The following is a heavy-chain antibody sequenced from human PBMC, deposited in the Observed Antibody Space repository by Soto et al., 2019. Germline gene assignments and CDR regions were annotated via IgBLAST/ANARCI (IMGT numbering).Heavy chain of an antibody. CDR1: VFTFRSFT. CDR3: TRDASRDSSARGWFDP. D-gene: IGHD6-13*01. V-gene: IGHV3-21*01. J-gene: IGHJ5*02. CDR2: ISSNSAYI. Sequence: LRLSFAASVFTFRSFTMNWVRQAPGNGLEWVSTISSNSAYIYYTDALRGRFTISRDNAKNSLHLQMNSLRAEDTAVYYCTRDASRDSSARGWFDPWGQGTMVTVSS.